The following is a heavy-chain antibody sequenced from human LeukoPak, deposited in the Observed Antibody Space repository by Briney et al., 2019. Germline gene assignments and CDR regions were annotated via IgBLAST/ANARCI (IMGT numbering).Heavy chain of an antibody. CDR1: GFTFSSYG. V-gene: IGHV3-48*01. D-gene: IGHD6-25*01. CDR2: ISSSGSTI. Sequence: GGSLRLSCAASGFTFSSYGMHWVRQAPGKGLEWVSYISSSGSTIYYADSVKGRFTISRDNAKNSLYLQLNSLRPEDTAVYYCAKNAAYHDYYYYMDVWGKGTTVTVCS. J-gene: IGHJ6*03. CDR3: AKNAAYHDYYYYMDV.